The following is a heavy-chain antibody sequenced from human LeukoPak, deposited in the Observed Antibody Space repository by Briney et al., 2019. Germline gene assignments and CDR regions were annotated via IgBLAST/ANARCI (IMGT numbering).Heavy chain of an antibody. D-gene: IGHD3-10*01. CDR2: IYYSGST. V-gene: IGHV4-59*01. J-gene: IGHJ4*02. CDR1: GGSISSYY. Sequence: PSETLSLTCTVSGGSISSYYWSWIRQPPGKGLEWIGYIYYSGSTTYNPSLKSRVTISVDTSKNQFSLNLSSVTAADTAVYYCARAPPRGSYYRGYFDYWGQGTLVTVSS. CDR3: ARAPPRGSYYRGYFDY.